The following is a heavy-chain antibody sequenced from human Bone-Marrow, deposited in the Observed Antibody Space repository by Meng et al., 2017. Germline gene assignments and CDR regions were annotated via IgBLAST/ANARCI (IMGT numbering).Heavy chain of an antibody. V-gene: IGHV6-1*01. D-gene: IGHD3-16*01. CDR3: ARQEGAFDY. CDR1: GDSVSSNSAA. Sequence: QIQLQQSGPGLVRPSQTLSPPCAISGDSVSSNSAAWNWLRQSPSRGLEWLGRTYYRSKWYNDYAVSVKSRITINPDTSKNQFSLQLNSVTPEDTAVYYCARQEGAFDYWGQGTLVTVSS. CDR2: TYYRSKWYN. J-gene: IGHJ4*02.